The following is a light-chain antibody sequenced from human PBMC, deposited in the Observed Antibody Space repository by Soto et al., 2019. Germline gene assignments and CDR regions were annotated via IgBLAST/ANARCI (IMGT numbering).Light chain of an antibody. V-gene: IGKV4-1*01. CDR2: WAS. CDR1: QSVLNSSNNKNY. CDR3: QQYYSSPRT. J-gene: IGKJ1*01. Sequence: DIVMTQSPDSLAVSLGERATINCKSSQSVLNSSNNKNYLTWYQQKPGQPPKLLIYWASTRESGVPDRFSGRGSGTDFTLTISSLQADDVAVYYGQQYYSSPRTFGQGTKVEVK.